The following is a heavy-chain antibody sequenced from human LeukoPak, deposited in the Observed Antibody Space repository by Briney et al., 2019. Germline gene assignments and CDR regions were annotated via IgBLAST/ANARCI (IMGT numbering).Heavy chain of an antibody. J-gene: IGHJ4*02. CDR2: IKSKADGGTT. V-gene: IGHV3-15*01. CDR1: GFTFSNAW. D-gene: IGHD2-2*01. Sequence: GGSLRLSCAASGFTFSNAWMIWVRQAPGKGLEWVGRIKSKADGGTTDYAAPVKGRFTISRDDSKNTLYLQMNSLKTEDTAVYYCTRQRGSTSLFYYFDYWGQGTLVTVSS. CDR3: TRQRGSTSLFYYFDY.